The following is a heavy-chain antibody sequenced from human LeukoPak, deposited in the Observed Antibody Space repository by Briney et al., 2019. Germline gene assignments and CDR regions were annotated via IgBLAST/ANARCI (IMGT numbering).Heavy chain of an antibody. V-gene: IGHV4-59*08. Sequence: SETLSLTCTVSGASVTSDYWSWIRQPPGKGLEWIGYIYVSGNTNYNPSLKSRVTISLDTSKNHFSLKLTSVTAADTAVYYCAGHHPRNTVDFWGQGTLVTVSS. CDR1: GASVTSDY. CDR3: AGHHPRNTVDF. CDR2: IYVSGNT. D-gene: IGHD2-8*02. J-gene: IGHJ4*02.